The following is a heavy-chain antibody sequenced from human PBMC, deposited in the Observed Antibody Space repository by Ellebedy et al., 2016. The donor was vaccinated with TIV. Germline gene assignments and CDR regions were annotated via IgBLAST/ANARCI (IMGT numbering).Heavy chain of an antibody. D-gene: IGHD2-15*01. Sequence: ASVKVSCXASGYTFTGYYMHWVRQAPGQGLEWMGWINPNSGGTNYAQKFQGRVTMTRDTSISTAYMELSRLRSDDTAVYYCARGDIVVVVAATDFDYWGQGTLVTVSS. V-gene: IGHV1-2*02. J-gene: IGHJ4*02. CDR1: GYTFTGYY. CDR2: INPNSGGT. CDR3: ARGDIVVVVAATDFDY.